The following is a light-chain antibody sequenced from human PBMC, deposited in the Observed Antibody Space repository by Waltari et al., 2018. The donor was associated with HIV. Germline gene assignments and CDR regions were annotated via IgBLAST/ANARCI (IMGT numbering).Light chain of an antibody. V-gene: IGLV2-14*01. CDR1: RTDAGGYNY. Sequence: QSALTQPASVSGSPGQSITISCTGTRTDAGGYNYVSWYQQHPGKAPKLMIYEVSNRPSGVSNRFAGSKSGNTASLTISGLQAEDEADYYCSSYTSSSTPVVFGGGTKLTVL. CDR2: EVS. CDR3: SSYTSSSTPVV. J-gene: IGLJ2*01.